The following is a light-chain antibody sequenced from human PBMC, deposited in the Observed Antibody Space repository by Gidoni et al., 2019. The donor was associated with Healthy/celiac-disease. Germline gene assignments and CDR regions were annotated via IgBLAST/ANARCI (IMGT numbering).Light chain of an antibody. CDR2: EVS. CDR3: SSYTSSSTSYV. J-gene: IGLJ1*01. V-gene: IGLV2-14*01. CDR1: SIDVGGYNY. Sequence: QSALTQPASVSGSPGQSITSSCTGTSIDVGGYNYVSWYQQHPGKSPKLMIYEVSHRPSGVSNRFSGSKSGNTASLTISGLQAEDEADYYCSSYTSSSTSYVFGTGTKVTVL.